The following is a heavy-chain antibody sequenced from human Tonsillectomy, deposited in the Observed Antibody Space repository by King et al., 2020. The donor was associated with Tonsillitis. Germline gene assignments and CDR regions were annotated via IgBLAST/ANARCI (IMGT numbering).Heavy chain of an antibody. D-gene: IGHD2-2*01. CDR3: ARDRPCSSASCYGGSWFDP. CDR2: INPSGGTT. J-gene: IGHJ5*02. Sequence: AQLVQSGAEVKKPGASVKVSCKASGYTFTSYYMHWVRQAPGQGLEWMGMINPSGGTTSYAQKFQGGVTMTRDTSTNTVYMELSSLRSEDTAVYYCARDRPCSSASCYGGSWFDPWGQGTLVTVCS. CDR1: GYTFTSYY. V-gene: IGHV1-46*01.